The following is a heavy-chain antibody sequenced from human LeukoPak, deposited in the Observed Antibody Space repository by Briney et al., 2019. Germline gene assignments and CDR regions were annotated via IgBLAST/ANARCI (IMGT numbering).Heavy chain of an antibody. CDR1: GDSGSSSSAA. V-gene: IGHV6-1*01. J-gene: IGHJ4*02. CDR3: TGGGDAFDY. CDR2: TYYRSEWYN. Sequence: SQTLSLTCAISGDSGSSSSAAWTWVRQSPSRGLEWLGRTYYRSEWYNDYAISVKSRITINPDTSKNQFSLRLNSVTPEDTAVYFCTGGGDAFDYWRQGTLVTVSS. D-gene: IGHD3-10*01.